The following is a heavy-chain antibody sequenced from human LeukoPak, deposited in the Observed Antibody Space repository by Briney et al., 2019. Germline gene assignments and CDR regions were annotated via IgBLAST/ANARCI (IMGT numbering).Heavy chain of an antibody. D-gene: IGHD2-2*03. Sequence: GGSLRLSCAASGFTFSSYAMHWVRQAPGKGLEWVAVISYDGSNKYYADSVKGRFTISRDNSKNTLYLQMNSLRAEDTAVNYCARDVGYCSSTSCYVGAFDIWGQGTVVTVSS. CDR1: GFTFSSYA. V-gene: IGHV3-30-3*01. CDR2: ISYDGSNK. J-gene: IGHJ3*02. CDR3: ARDVGYCSSTSCYVGAFDI.